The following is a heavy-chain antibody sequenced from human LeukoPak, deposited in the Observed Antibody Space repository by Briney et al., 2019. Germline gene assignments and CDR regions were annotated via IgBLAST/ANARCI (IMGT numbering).Heavy chain of an antibody. CDR3: ARLQLWVGYFGY. CDR2: IYYSGST. Sequence: PSQTLSLTCTVSGGSISSGGYYWSWIRQHPGKGLEWIGYIYYSGSTYYNPSLKSRVTISVDTSKNQFSLKLSSVTAADTAVYYCARLQLWVGYFGYWGQGTLVTVSS. D-gene: IGHD5-18*01. V-gene: IGHV4-31*03. J-gene: IGHJ4*02. CDR1: GGSISSGGYY.